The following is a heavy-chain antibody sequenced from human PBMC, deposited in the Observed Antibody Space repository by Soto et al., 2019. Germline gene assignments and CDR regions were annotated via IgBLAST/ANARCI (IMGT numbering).Heavy chain of an antibody. CDR1: SGSISRYY. CDR2: VYYSGTT. Sequence: QVQLQESGPRLMKPSETLSLTCTVASGSISRYYWSWLRQPPGQGLEWIGYVYYSGTTNYTSSLQSRFSTSRDPSNNQFSLTLNSVTAADTAVYYCARTPFYYFGLGTHLYYLDFWDQGALVTVSS. CDR3: ARTPFYYFGLGTHLYYLDF. J-gene: IGHJ4*02. V-gene: IGHV4-59*01. D-gene: IGHD3-10*01.